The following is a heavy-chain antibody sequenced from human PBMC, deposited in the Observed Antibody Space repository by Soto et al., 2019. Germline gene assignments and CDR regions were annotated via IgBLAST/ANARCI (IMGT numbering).Heavy chain of an antibody. CDR1: GFTFSSYA. V-gene: IGHV3-30-3*01. J-gene: IGHJ2*01. CDR2: ISYDGSNK. CDR3: XXXXXXXXXNWWYFDL. Sequence: QVQLVESGGGVVQPGRSLRLSCAASGFTFSSYAMHWVRQAPGKGLEWVAVISYDGSNKYYADSVKGRFTISRDNXXXXXXXXXXXXXXXXXXXXXXXXXXXXXXXNWWYFDLWGRGTLVTVSS.